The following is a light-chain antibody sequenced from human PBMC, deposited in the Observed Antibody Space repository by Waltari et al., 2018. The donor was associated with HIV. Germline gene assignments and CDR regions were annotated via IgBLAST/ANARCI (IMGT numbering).Light chain of an antibody. CDR1: QSLVNSDGNTY. CDR2: KIS. CDR3: MQNTQFPYT. J-gene: IGKJ2*01. Sequence: DLVMTQTHLPSRVTPGQPASISCTSSQSLVNSDGNTYLSWLHQRPGQPARHLLYKISNRFSGVPDRFSGSGAGTDFTLKISRVEAEDVGVYYCMQNTQFPYTFGQGTKLEIK. V-gene: IGKV2-24*01.